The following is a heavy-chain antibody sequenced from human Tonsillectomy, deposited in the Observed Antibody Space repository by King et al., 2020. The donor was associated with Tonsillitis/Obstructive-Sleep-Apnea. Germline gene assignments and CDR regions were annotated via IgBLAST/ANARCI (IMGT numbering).Heavy chain of an antibody. CDR3: ARADYDSSGYYLSGFDY. V-gene: IGHV3-53*01. J-gene: IGHJ4*02. Sequence: VQLVESGGGFIQPGGSLRLSCAASGFTVRNNYMSCVRQAPGKGLEWVSVIYSGGSTYYADSVKGRFTISRDNSKNTLYLQMNSLRAEDTAVYYCARADYDSSGYYLSGFDYWGQGTLVTVSS. D-gene: IGHD3-22*01. CDR2: IYSGGST. CDR1: GFTVRNNY.